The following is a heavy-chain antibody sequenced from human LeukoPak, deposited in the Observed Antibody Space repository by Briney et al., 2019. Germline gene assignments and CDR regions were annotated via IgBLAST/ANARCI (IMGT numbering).Heavy chain of an antibody. J-gene: IGHJ4*02. Sequence: SGGSLRLSCAASGFTFSNYEMNWVRQAPGKGLEWVSYINGPGTTIYYADSVKGRFTISRDDAKNSLHLQMNSLRAEDTAVYYCARNDPGDYWGQGALVTVSS. D-gene: IGHD3-16*01. V-gene: IGHV3-48*03. CDR2: INGPGTTI. CDR1: GFTFSNYE. CDR3: ARNDPGDY.